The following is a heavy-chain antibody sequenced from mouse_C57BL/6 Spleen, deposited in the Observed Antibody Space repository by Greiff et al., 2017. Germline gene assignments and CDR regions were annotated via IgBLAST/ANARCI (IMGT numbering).Heavy chain of an antibody. D-gene: IGHD2-4*01. J-gene: IGHJ4*01. Sequence: EVKLMESGPGLVKPSQTVFLTCTVTGISITTGNYRWSWIRQFPGNKLEWIGYIYYSGTITYNPSLTSRTTITRDTPKNQFFLEMNSLTAEDTATYYCARGSYDYEDAMDYWGQGTSVTVSS. V-gene: IGHV3-5*01. CDR3: ARGSYDYEDAMDY. CDR1: GISITTGNYR. CDR2: IYYSGTI.